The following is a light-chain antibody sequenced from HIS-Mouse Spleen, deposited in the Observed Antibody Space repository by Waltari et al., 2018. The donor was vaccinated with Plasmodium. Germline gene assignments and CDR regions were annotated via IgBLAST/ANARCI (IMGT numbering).Light chain of an antibody. CDR3: YSTDSSGNHRV. CDR1: ALPTKY. CDR2: EDS. Sequence: SYELTQPPSVSVYPGQTARITCSGDALPTKYAYWYQQKSGQAPVLVIYEDSKRPPGIPERFSGSSSGTMATLTISGAQVEDEADYYCYSTDSSGNHRVFGGGTKLTVL. V-gene: IGLV3-10*01. J-gene: IGLJ3*02.